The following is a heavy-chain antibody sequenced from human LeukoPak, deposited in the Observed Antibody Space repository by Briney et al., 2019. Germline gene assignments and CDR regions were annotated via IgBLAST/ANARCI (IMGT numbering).Heavy chain of an antibody. J-gene: IGHJ4*02. V-gene: IGHV1-69*06. CDR2: IIPILGTA. CDR3: ARDPGRSYGYTL. Sequence: GASVKVSCKASGGTFSSYAISWVRQAPGQGLEWMGGIIPILGTANYAQKFQGRVTITADKSTSTAYMELSSLRSEDTAVYYCARDPGRSYGYTLWGQGTLVTVSS. D-gene: IGHD5-18*01. CDR1: GGTFSSYA.